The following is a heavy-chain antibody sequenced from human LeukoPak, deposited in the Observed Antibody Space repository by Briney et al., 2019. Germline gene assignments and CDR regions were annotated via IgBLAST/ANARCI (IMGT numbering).Heavy chain of an antibody. CDR2: ISPGADIK. CDR3: AKDDAWLRFGE. D-gene: IGHD3-10*01. CDR1: GFTSSNHG. V-gene: IGHV3-23*01. Sequence: GGSLRLSCAASGFTSSNHGMNWVRQAPGKGLEWVSGISPGADIKYYADSVKGRFTISRDNSKNMLYLEVISLTADDTAVYYCAKDDAWLRFGEWSQGTLVTVSS. J-gene: IGHJ4*02.